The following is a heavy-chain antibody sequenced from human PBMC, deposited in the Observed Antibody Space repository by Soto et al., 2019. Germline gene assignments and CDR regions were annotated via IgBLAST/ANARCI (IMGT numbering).Heavy chain of an antibody. CDR2: IYYSGST. J-gene: IGHJ5*02. CDR1: GGSISSYY. Sequence: SETLSLTCTVSGGSISSYYWSWIRQPPGKGLEWIGHIYYSGSTNYNPSLKSRVTISVDTSKNQFSLKLSSVTAADTAVYYCARDRLRNWFDPWGQGTLVTVSS. CDR3: ARDRLRNWFDP. V-gene: IGHV4-59*01.